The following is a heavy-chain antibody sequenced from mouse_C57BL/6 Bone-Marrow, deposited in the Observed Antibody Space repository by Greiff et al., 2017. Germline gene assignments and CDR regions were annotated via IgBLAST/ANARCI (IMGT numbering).Heavy chain of an antibody. CDR3: ARVGLHWYFDV. Sequence: QVQLKQSGAELVRPGTSVKMSCKASGYTFTNYWIGWAKQRPGHGLEWIGDIYPGGGYTNYNEKFKGKATLTADKSSSTAYMQFSSLTSEDSAIYYCARVGLHWYFDVWGTGTTVTVSS. D-gene: IGHD2-13*01. V-gene: IGHV1-63*01. CDR1: GYTFTNYW. CDR2: IYPGGGYT. J-gene: IGHJ1*03.